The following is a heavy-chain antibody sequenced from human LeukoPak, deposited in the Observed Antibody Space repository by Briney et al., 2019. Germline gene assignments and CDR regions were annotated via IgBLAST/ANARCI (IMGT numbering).Heavy chain of an antibody. CDR2: INPNSGGT. D-gene: IGHD2-21*02. CDR1: GYTFTGYY. V-gene: IGHV1-2*02. J-gene: IGHJ3*01. Sequence: ASVKVSCKASGYTFTGYYMHWVRQAPGQGLEWVGWINPNSGGTNYAQKFRGRVTTTRDTSISTAYMELSRLRSDDTAVYYCATNLAYCGGDCYPYDAFDVWGQGTMVTVSS. CDR3: ATNLAYCGGDCYPYDAFDV.